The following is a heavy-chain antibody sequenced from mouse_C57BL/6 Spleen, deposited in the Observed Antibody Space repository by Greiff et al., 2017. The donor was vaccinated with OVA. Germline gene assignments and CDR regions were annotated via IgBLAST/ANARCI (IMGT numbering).Heavy chain of an antibody. Sequence: QVQLQQSGAELVKPGASVKISCKASGYAFSSYWMNWVKQRPGKGLEWIGQIYPGDGDTNYNGKFKGKATLTADKSSNTAYMQLSSLTSEYSAVYFCASSGLGRDYAIDYWGQGTSVTVSS. CDR2: IYPGDGDT. CDR1: GYAFSSYW. D-gene: IGHD4-1*01. V-gene: IGHV1-80*01. CDR3: ASSGLGRDYAIDY. J-gene: IGHJ4*01.